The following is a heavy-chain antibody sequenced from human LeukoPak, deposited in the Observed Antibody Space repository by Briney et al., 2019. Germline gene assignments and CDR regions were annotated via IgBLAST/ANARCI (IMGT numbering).Heavy chain of an antibody. Sequence: KPSETLSLTCTVSGGSISSYYWSWIRQPPGKGLEWIGYIYYSGSTNYNPSLKSRVTISVDTSKNQFSLKLSSVTAADTAVYYCARDSRYSSGPEYFQHWGQGTLVTVSS. J-gene: IGHJ1*01. D-gene: IGHD6-19*01. CDR3: ARDSRYSSGPEYFQH. CDR2: IYYSGST. CDR1: GGSISSYY. V-gene: IGHV4-59*01.